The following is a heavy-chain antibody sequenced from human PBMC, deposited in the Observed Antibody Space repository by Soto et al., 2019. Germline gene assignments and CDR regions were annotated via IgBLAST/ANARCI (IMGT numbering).Heavy chain of an antibody. J-gene: IGHJ4*02. CDR2: FDPEDGET. V-gene: IGHV1-24*01. CDR3: ATSAGSYFAEKYYFDY. D-gene: IGHD1-26*01. CDR1: GYTLTELS. Sequence: ASVKVSCKVSGYTLTELSMHWVRQAPGKGLEWMGGFDPEDGETIYAQKFQGRVTMTEDTSTDTAYMELSSLRSEDTALYYCATSAGSYFAEKYYFDYWGQGTLVTVSS.